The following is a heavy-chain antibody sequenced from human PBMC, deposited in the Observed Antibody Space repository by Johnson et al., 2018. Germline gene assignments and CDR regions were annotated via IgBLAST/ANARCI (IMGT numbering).Heavy chain of an antibody. CDR2: IWYDGSNK. V-gene: IGHV3-33*01. CDR1: GFTFSSYG. J-gene: IGHJ1*01. D-gene: IGHD6-6*01. CDR3: ARDIAAESEYFQH. Sequence: VQLLESGGGVVQPGRSLRLSCAASGFTFSSYGMHWVRQAPGKGLEWVAVIWYDGSNKYYADSVKGRFTISRDNSKNTLYLQMNSLRAEDTAVYYCARDIAAESEYFQHWGQGTLVTVSS.